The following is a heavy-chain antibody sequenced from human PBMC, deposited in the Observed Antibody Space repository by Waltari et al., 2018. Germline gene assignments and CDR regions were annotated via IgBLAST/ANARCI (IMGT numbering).Heavy chain of an antibody. D-gene: IGHD2-15*01. CDR3: ARDRGRGLYLDT. CDR2: VLGSGRT. CDR1: VDSMTYW. Sequence: QLQLQESGPGLVKPSGTLSLICAVSVDSMTYWWSWVRQPPGKGLEWIGQVLGSGRTNYNPSFASRVTISLDTSTHQFALKMTSATAADTALYYCARDRGRGLYLDTWGQGILVTVSP. V-gene: IGHV4-4*02. J-gene: IGHJ4*02.